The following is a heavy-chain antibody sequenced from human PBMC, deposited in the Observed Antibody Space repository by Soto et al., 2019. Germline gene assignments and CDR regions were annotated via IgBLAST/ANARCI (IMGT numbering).Heavy chain of an antibody. CDR1: GGSISSYY. J-gene: IGHJ5*02. CDR3: ARVPLIVVATPGQFDP. Sequence: QVQLQESGPGLVKPSETLSLTCTVSGGSISSYYWSWIRQPPGKGLEWIGYIYYRGSTNYNPSLKSRVTISVDTSKNQFSLKLSSVTAADTAVYYCARVPLIVVATPGQFDPWGQGTLVTVSS. V-gene: IGHV4-59*01. CDR2: IYYRGST. D-gene: IGHD1-26*01.